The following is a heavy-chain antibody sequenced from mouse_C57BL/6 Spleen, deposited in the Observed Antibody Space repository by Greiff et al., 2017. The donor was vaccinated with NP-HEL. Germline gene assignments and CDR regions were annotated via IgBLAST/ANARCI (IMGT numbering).Heavy chain of an antibody. CDR1: GYTFTSYW. Sequence: VQLQQPGAELVRPGTSVKLSCKASGYTFTSYWMHWVKQRPGQGLEWIGVIDPSDSYTNYNQKFKGKATLTVDTSSSTAYMQLSSLTSEDSAVYYCASEAYYSRGFAYWGQGTLVTVSA. CDR2: IDPSDSYT. V-gene: IGHV1-59*01. J-gene: IGHJ3*01. D-gene: IGHD2-5*01. CDR3: ASEAYYSRGFAY.